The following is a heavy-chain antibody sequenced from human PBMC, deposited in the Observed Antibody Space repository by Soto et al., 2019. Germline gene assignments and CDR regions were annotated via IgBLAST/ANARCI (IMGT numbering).Heavy chain of an antibody. CDR2: IRSERYGGTA. V-gene: IGHV3-49*05. CDR1: GFTFRDYA. CDR3: TLIPRNGRGGPFAS. D-gene: IGHD2-15*01. Sequence: QVVESGGGLVKPGQSLRLSCAGSGFTFRDYAVAWFRQTPGKGLECIGFIRSERYGGTADYAASVRGRFIITRGDYAVVAYLQMDSLRSGDTAVYHCTLIPRNGRGGPFASWGQETLVTVAS. J-gene: IGHJ5*01.